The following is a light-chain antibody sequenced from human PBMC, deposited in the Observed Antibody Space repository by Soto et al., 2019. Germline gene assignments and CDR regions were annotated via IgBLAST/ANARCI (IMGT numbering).Light chain of an antibody. CDR1: SGFVGSFSL. Sequence: QSVLAQPASVSGSPGQSITISCTGTSGFVGSFSLVSWYQQHPGKAPQVMISEGHRRPSGVPDRFSGSTSVSSASLTISGLQADDEADYYCCLYIGATTYVFGTGTKVTVL. CDR3: CLYIGATTYV. V-gene: IGLV2-23*01. J-gene: IGLJ1*01. CDR2: EGH.